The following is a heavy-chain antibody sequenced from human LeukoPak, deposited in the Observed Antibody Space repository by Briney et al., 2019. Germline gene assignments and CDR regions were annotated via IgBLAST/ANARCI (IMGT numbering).Heavy chain of an antibody. CDR1: GFTFSSYG. V-gene: IGHV3-30*02. D-gene: IGHD2-15*01. J-gene: IGHJ5*02. Sequence: GGSLRLSCAASGFTFSSYGMHWVRQAPGKGLEWVAFIRNDGSNKYYADSVKGRFTISRDNSKNTLYLQMNSLRAEDTAVYYCAKDARGGSNWFDPWGQGILVTVSS. CDR3: AKDARGGSNWFDP. CDR2: IRNDGSNK.